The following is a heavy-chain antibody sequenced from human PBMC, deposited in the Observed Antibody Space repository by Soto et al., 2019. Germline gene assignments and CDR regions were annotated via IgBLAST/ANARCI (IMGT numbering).Heavy chain of an antibody. CDR1: GYTFTSYY. V-gene: IGHV1-46*01. CDR2: INPSGGST. CDR3: ARAYDYRVEVPRYYFDY. Sequence: GASVKVSCKASGYTFTSYYMHWVRQAPXQGLEWMGIINPSGGSTSYAQKFQGRVTMTRDTSTSTVYMELSSLRSEDTAVYYCARAYDYRVEVPRYYFDYWGQGTLVTVSS. J-gene: IGHJ4*02. D-gene: IGHD4-4*01.